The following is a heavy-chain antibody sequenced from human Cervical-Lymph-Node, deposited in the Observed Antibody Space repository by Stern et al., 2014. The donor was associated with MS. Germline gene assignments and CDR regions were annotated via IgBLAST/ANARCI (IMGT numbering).Heavy chain of an antibody. D-gene: IGHD2-21*02. CDR3: ASPGRAYCGGDCYFDY. V-gene: IGHV1-46*03. CDR1: GYTFTSYY. Sequence: MQLVESGAEVKKPGASVKVSCKASGYTFTSYYMHWVRQAPGQGLERMGIINPSGGSTSYAQKFQGRVTMTRDTSTSTVYMEPSSLRSEDTAVYYCASPGRAYCGGDCYFDYWGQGTLVTVSS. J-gene: IGHJ4*02. CDR2: INPSGGST.